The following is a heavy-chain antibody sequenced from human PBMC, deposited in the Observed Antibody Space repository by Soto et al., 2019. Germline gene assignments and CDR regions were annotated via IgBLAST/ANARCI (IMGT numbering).Heavy chain of an antibody. CDR2: IKQDGSDM. CDR1: GFTISTYW. CDR3: AKDLSWGQSDY. Sequence: GGSLRLSWAASGFTISTYWMSWVRRAPGKGLEWVAHIKQDGSDMYYVDSVKGRFTVSRDNARTTLFLQMNGLRAEDTALYYCAKDLSWGQSDYWGRGTLVTVSS. J-gene: IGHJ4*02. D-gene: IGHD3-16*01. V-gene: IGHV3-7*04.